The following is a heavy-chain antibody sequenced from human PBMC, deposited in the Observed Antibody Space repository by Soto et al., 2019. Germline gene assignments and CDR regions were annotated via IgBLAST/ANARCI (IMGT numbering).Heavy chain of an antibody. CDR2: AHHSGRT. V-gene: IGHV4-4*02. CDR3: ARSEATALDF. CDR1: GDSMSISNW. Sequence: SETLSLTCTVSGDSMSISNWWNWVRQPPEKGLEWIGEAHHSGRTNYNPSLKSRVTISVDRSQNLFSLQLTSVTAADTAVYFCARSEATALDFWGQGILVTVS. J-gene: IGHJ4*02.